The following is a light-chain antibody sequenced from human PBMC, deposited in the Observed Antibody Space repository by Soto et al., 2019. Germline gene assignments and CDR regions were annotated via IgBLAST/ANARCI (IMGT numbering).Light chain of an antibody. CDR1: SSNIGSKT. J-gene: IGLJ1*01. Sequence: QSVLTQPPSASGTPGQRVTISCSGSSSNIGSKTVNWYQQLPGTVPKLLIYNSYQRPSGVPDRFSGSKSGTSASLAISGLQTEDEADYYGAAWAASRNGYVCGTGTKLTVL. CDR2: NSY. V-gene: IGLV1-44*01. CDR3: AAWAASRNGYV.